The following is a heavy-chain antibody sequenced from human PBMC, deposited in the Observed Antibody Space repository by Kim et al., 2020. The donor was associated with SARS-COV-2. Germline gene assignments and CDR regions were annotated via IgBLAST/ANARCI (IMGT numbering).Heavy chain of an antibody. CDR2: IDGNGRSR. V-gene: IGHV3-74*03. Sequence: GGSLRLSCEASGFTFNIHWFHWVRQVPGKGPVWVSHIDGNGRSRTYADFVKGRFTISRDNAKNTVYLEMNRLRDDDTAVYYCAREIGARGISYGMDVWGQGTTVTVSS. CDR3: AREIGARGISYGMDV. J-gene: IGHJ6*02. D-gene: IGHD3-10*01. CDR1: GFTFNIHW.